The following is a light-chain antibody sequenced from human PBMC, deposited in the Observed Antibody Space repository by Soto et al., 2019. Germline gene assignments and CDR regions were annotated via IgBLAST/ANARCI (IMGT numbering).Light chain of an antibody. CDR3: SSYTNINTRACV. Sequence: QSVLTQPRSVSGSPGQSVTISCTGPTIDVDSSNRVSWYQQHPGKAPKLIIYEVTDRPSGVSNRFSGSKSGNTASLTISGLQAEDEAEYYCSSYTNINTRACVFGTGTKVTVL. CDR2: EVT. V-gene: IGLV2-14*01. CDR1: TIDVDSSNR. J-gene: IGLJ1*01.